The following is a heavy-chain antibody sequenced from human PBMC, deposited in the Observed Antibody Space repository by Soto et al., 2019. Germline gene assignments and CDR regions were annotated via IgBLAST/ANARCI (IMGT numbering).Heavy chain of an antibody. CDR3: TTGGLPRLRGPDKGAFDI. V-gene: IGHV3-15*01. D-gene: IGHD2-15*01. CDR2: IKSKTDGGTT. J-gene: IGHJ3*02. CDR1: GFTFSNAW. Sequence: VQLVESGGGLVKPGGSLRLSCAASGFTFSNAWMSWVRQAPGKGLEWVGRIKSKTDGGTTDYAAPVKGRFTISRDDSKNTLYLQMNSLKTEDTAVYYCTTGGLPRLRGPDKGAFDIWGQGTMVTVSS.